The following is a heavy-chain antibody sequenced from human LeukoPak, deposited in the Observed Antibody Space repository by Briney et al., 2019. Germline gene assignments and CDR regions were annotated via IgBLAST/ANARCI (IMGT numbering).Heavy chain of an antibody. CDR2: IIPIFGTA. V-gene: IGHV1-69*06. J-gene: IGHJ3*02. CDR1: GGTFSSYA. CDR3: ARPMAGAFDI. D-gene: IGHD5-24*01. Sequence: SVKVSCKASGGTFSSYAISWVRQAPGQGLEWMGGIIPIFGTANYAQKFQGRVTITADKSTSTAYMELSSLRSEDTAMYYCARPMAGAFDIWGQGTMVTVSS.